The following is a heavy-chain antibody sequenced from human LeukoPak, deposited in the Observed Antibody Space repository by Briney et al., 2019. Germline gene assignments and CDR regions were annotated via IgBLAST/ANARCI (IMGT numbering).Heavy chain of an antibody. CDR2: FHPKDADM. CDR1: EYSVTEVA. D-gene: IGHD5-24*01. V-gene: IGHV1-24*01. Sequence: GASVKVSCKVSEYSVTEVAIHWVRQTGEGLEWMGGFHPKDADMIYANKFQGRVTMTRNTSISTAYMELSSLRSEDTAVYYCARWIAEMAWYYMDVWGKGTTVTISS. CDR3: ARWIAEMAWYYMDV. J-gene: IGHJ6*03.